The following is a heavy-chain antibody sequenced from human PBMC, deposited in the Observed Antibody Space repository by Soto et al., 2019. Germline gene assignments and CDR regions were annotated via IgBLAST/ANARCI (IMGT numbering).Heavy chain of an antibody. CDR2: IRSKANSYAT. CDR3: TRQPQSIAVAGSPRYYYGMDV. V-gene: IGHV3-73*02. J-gene: IGHJ6*02. D-gene: IGHD6-19*01. Sequence: EVQLVESGGGLVQPGGSLKLSCAASGFTFSGSAMHWVRQASGKGLEWVGRIRSKANSYATAYAASVKGRFTISRDDSNNTAYLQMNSLKTEDTAVYYCTRQPQSIAVAGSPRYYYGMDVWGQGTTVTVSS. CDR1: GFTFSGSA.